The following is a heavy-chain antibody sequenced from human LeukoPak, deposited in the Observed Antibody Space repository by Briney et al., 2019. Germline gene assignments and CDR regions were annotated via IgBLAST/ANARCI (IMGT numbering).Heavy chain of an antibody. CDR3: AKDWLRYCSSTSCSYFDY. Sequence: GGSLRLSCAASGFTFSSYAMSWVRQAPGKGLEWVSAISGSGGSTYYADSVKGRFTISRDNPKNTLYLQMNSLRAEDTAVYYCAKDWLRYCSSTSCSYFDYWGQGTLVTVSS. V-gene: IGHV3-23*01. CDR1: GFTFSSYA. D-gene: IGHD2-2*01. J-gene: IGHJ4*02. CDR2: ISGSGGST.